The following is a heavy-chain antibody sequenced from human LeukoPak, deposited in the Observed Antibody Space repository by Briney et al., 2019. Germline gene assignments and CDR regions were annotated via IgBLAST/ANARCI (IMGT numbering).Heavy chain of an antibody. J-gene: IGHJ4*02. V-gene: IGHV4-34*01. CDR3: ARDQGYSSGWNYDY. Sequence: SETLSLTCAVYGGSFSGYYWSWIRQPPGKGLEWIGEINHSGSTNYNPSLKSRVTISVDTSKNQFSLKLSSVTAADTAVYYCARDQGYSSGWNYDYWGQGTLVTVSS. D-gene: IGHD6-19*01. CDR1: GGSFSGYY. CDR2: INHSGST.